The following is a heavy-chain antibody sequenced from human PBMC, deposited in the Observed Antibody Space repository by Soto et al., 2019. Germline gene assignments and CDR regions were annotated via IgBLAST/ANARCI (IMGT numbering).Heavy chain of an antibody. CDR2: ISPGSNYR. V-gene: IGHV3-11*05. CDR1: GITLSDFY. Sequence: PGGSLRLSCAASGITLSDFYMTWVRQAPGQGLEWLSYISPGSNYREYADSVKGRFTISRDNSKNSLYLQMNSLRTEDTALYYCAKDTGYCTNGVCPYGMDVWGQGTTVTVSS. CDR3: AKDTGYCTNGVCPYGMDV. D-gene: IGHD2-8*01. J-gene: IGHJ6*02.